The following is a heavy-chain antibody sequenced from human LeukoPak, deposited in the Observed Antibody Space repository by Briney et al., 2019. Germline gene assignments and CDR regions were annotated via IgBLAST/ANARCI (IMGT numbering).Heavy chain of an antibody. CDR3: AKDGGNYDSSGYLGY. J-gene: IGHJ4*02. CDR2: ISYDGSNK. V-gene: IGHV3-30*04. CDR1: GFTFSSYA. Sequence: GGSLRLSCAASGFTFSSYAMHWVRQAPGKGLEWVAVISYDGSNKYYADSVKGRFTISRDNSKNTLYLQMNSLRAEDTAVYYCAKDGGNYDSSGYLGYWGQGTLVTVSS. D-gene: IGHD3-22*01.